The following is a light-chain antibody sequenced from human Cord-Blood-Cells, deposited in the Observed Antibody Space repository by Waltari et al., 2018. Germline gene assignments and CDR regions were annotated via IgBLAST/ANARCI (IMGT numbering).Light chain of an antibody. V-gene: IGLV3-19*01. CDR1: SLRSSY. CDR3: NSRDSSGNHWV. J-gene: IGLJ3*02. Sequence: SSELTQDPAVSVALGQTVRITCQGDSLRSSYASWYQQKPGQAPVLVIYGKNNWPSGIPDRFSGSSSGNTASLTITGAQAEDEADYYCNSRDSSGNHWVFGGGTKLTVL. CDR2: GKN.